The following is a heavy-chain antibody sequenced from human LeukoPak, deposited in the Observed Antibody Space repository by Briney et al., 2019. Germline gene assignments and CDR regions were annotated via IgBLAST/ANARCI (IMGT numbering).Heavy chain of an antibody. Sequence: SVKVSCKAPGGTFSSYAISWVRQAPGQGLEWMGRIIPIFGTANYAQKFQGRVTITTDESTSTAYMELSSLRSEDTAVYYCARDYYDSSGYLDYWGQGTLVTVSS. J-gene: IGHJ4*02. CDR2: IIPIFGTA. CDR1: GGTFSSYA. CDR3: ARDYYDSSGYLDY. V-gene: IGHV1-69*05. D-gene: IGHD3-22*01.